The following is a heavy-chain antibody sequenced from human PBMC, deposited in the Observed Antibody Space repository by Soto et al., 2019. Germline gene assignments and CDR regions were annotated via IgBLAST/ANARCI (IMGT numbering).Heavy chain of an antibody. CDR3: ARGPTRSYYDFWSGSNWFDP. Sequence: QVQLQESGPGLVKPSGTLSLTCAVSGGSISSSNWWSWVRQPPGNGLEWIGEIYHSGSTNYNPSLKSRVTISVDKSKNQFSLKLSSVTAADTAVYYCARGPTRSYYDFWSGSNWFDPWGQGTLVTVSS. V-gene: IGHV4-4*02. J-gene: IGHJ5*02. CDR2: IYHSGST. CDR1: GGSISSSNW. D-gene: IGHD3-3*01.